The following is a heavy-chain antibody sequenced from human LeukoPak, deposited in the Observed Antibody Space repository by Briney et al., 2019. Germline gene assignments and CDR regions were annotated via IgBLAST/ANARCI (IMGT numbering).Heavy chain of an antibody. J-gene: IGHJ6*03. D-gene: IGHD4-17*01. CDR1: GFTFSDFY. V-gene: IGHV3-11*04. Sequence: PGGSLRLSCAASGFTFSDFYMTWIRQAPGKGLECLSYISPTGNDISYADSVKGRFTISRDNAKNSLYLQMNSLRAEDTAVYYCTRMTTHYMDVWGKGTTVTVSS. CDR2: ISPTGNDI. CDR3: TRMTTHYMDV.